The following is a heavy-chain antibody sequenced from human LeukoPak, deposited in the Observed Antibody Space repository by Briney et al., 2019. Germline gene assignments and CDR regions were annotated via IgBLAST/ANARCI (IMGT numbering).Heavy chain of an antibody. CDR3: ARTPSIAARPKEGYYFDY. D-gene: IGHD6-6*01. V-gene: IGHV4-59*08. J-gene: IGHJ4*02. CDR1: GTAISTYF. CDR2: FYHNGGT. Sequence: SETLSLTCDISGTAISTYFWNWIRQSPTKGLEWIGYFYHNGGTSYNPSLRSRVTISVDSSQKRLSLQVTSMTAADTAVYYCARTPSIAARPKEGYYFDYWGQGTLVTVSS.